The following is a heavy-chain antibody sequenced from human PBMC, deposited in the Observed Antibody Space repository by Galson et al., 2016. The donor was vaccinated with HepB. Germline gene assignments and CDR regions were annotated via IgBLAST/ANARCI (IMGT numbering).Heavy chain of an antibody. J-gene: IGHJ4*02. CDR3: ASDPRQWQRGYNYGFEY. CDR2: ISYDGDTK. Sequence: SLRLSCAASGFTFSTYGMHWVRQAPGKGLEWVAVISYDGDTKYHVDSVKGRFTISRDNSKNTLYLQMHRLRFEDTAVYYCASDPRQWQRGYNYGFEYWGQGTLVSVSS. D-gene: IGHD5-18*01. V-gene: IGHV3-30*03. CDR1: GFTFSTYG.